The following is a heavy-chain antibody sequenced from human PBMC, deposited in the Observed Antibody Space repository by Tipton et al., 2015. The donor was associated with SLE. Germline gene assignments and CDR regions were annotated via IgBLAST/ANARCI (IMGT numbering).Heavy chain of an antibody. J-gene: IGHJ1*01. Sequence: TLSLTCTVSGGSISSYYWSWIRQPPGKGLEWIGEINHSGSTNYNPSLKSRVTISVDTSKNQFSLKLSSVTAADTAAYYCARGQVLLWTHPFQNWGQGTLVTVSS. CDR1: GGSISSYY. V-gene: IGHV4-34*01. CDR3: ARGQVLLWTHPFQN. CDR2: INHSGST. D-gene: IGHD3-10*01.